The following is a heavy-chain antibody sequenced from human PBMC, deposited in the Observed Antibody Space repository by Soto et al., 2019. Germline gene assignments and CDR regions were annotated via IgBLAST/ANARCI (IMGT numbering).Heavy chain of an antibody. CDR3: ARHGYNYGGGYFAY. CDR1: GVTVSSNY. Sequence: EVQLVESGGGLVQPGGSLRLSCAASGVTVSSNYMSWVRQAPGKGLEWVSVIYSGGSTYYADSVKGRFTISRDNSKTTRYLQMNSRRAEDPAVYYCARHGYNYGGGYFAYWGQGTLVTVSS. D-gene: IGHD5-18*01. CDR2: IYSGGST. V-gene: IGHV3-66*04. J-gene: IGHJ4*02.